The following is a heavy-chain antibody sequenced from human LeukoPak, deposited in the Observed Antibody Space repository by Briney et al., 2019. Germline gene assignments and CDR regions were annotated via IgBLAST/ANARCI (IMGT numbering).Heavy chain of an antibody. CDR1: GYTFTSYG. CDR2: ISAYNGNT. Sequence: ASVKVSCKASGYTFTSYGISWVRQAPGQGLEWMGWISAYNGNTNYAQKLQGRVTMTTDTSTSTAYMELRSLRSDDTAVYYCVRDPGAVAGSYHFDYWGQGTLVTVSS. D-gene: IGHD6-19*01. CDR3: VRDPGAVAGSYHFDY. V-gene: IGHV1-18*01. J-gene: IGHJ4*02.